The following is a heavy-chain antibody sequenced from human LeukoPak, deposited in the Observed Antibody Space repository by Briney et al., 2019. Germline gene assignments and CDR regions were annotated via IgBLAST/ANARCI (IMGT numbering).Heavy chain of an antibody. CDR1: GFTFSSHW. V-gene: IGHV3-7*01. D-gene: IGHD4-17*01. Sequence: HTGGSLRLSCAASGFTFSSHWMTWVRQAPGKGLEWVANIKEDGSDKYYVDSVKGRFTISRDNSKNSLYLQMNSLRAEDTAVYYCARVITVYNDYEEVAEYFQHRGQGTLVIVSS. CDR3: ARVITVYNDYEEVAEYFQH. J-gene: IGHJ1*01. CDR2: IKEDGSDK.